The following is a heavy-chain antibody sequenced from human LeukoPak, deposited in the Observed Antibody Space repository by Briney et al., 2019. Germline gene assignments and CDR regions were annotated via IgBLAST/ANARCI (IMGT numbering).Heavy chain of an antibody. J-gene: IGHJ4*02. Sequence: ASVKVSCKASGYTFTGYYMHWVQQAPGKGLEWMGLVDPEDGETIYAEKFQGRVTITADTSTDTAYMELGSLRSEDTAVYYCATSDQVGATMNDYWGQGTLVTVSS. D-gene: IGHD1-26*01. CDR1: GYTFTGYY. CDR2: VDPEDGET. CDR3: ATSDQVGATMNDY. V-gene: IGHV1-69-2*01.